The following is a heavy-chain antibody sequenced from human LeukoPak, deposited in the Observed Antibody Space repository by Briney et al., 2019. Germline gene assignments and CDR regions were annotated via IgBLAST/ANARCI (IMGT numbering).Heavy chain of an antibody. CDR2: ISSSGSTI. CDR1: GFTFSSYE. D-gene: IGHD5-24*01. J-gene: IGHJ4*02. Sequence: GGSLRLSCAASGFTFSSYEMNWVRQAPGKGLEWGSYISSSGSTIYYADSVKGRFTISRDNAKNSLYLQMNSLRAEDTAVYYCAREMATGVFDYWGQGTLVTVSS. V-gene: IGHV3-48*03. CDR3: AREMATGVFDY.